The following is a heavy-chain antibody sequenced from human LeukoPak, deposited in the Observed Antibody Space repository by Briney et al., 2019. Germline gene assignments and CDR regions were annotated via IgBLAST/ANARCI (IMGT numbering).Heavy chain of an antibody. J-gene: IGHJ4*02. V-gene: IGHV4-39*01. CDR1: GGSVSDTPSY. D-gene: IGHD5-18*01. Sequence: PSGTLSLTCTVSGGSVSDTPSYWGWIRQPPGKGLEWIGSIYHSGSTYYNPSLKSRVTISVDTSKNQFSLRLSSLTAADTAVYYCARPFGNSYGRIDYWGQGILVTVSS. CDR3: ARPFGNSYGRIDY. CDR2: IYHSGST.